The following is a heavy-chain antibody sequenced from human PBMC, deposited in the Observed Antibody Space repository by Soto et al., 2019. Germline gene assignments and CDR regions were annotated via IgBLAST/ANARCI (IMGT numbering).Heavy chain of an antibody. D-gene: IGHD3-16*01. V-gene: IGHV1-18*01. CDR1: GYNFNSYT. Sequence: ASVKVSCKASGYNFNSYTISWVRQAPGQGLEWMGRISAYNGNTNYAQKLQGRVTMTTDTSTSTAYMELRSLRSDDTAVYHCARVGGALGHWFAPGGRGTLVTVSS. J-gene: IGHJ5*02. CDR3: ARVGGALGHWFAP. CDR2: ISAYNGNT.